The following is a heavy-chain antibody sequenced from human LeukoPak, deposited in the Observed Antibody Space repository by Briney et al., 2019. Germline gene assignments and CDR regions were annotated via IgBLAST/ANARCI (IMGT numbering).Heavy chain of an antibody. J-gene: IGHJ5*01. CDR2: ISGSGANT. CDR3: AKVLTSCFDC. V-gene: IGHV3-23*01. D-gene: IGHD2-2*01. CDR1: GFTFSSYA. Sequence: GGSLRLSCAASGFTFSSYAMTWVRQAPGKGLEWVSAISGSGANTYYADSVKGRFTISRDNSKNTLYLQMNSLRAEDTAVYYCAKVLTSCFDCWGRGTLVTVSS.